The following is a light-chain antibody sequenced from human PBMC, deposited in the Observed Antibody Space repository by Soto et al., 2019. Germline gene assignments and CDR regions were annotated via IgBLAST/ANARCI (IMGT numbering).Light chain of an antibody. CDR3: QQYNGYPWT. CDR1: QSISTW. V-gene: IGKV1-5*03. J-gene: IGKJ1*01. Sequence: DIQMTQSPSTLSASVGDRVTITCRASQSISTWLAWYQQKPGKAPKLLIYKASNLKSGVPSRFSGSGSGTEFTLTISSLQPDDFATYYCQQYNGYPWTFGQGTKVEIK. CDR2: KAS.